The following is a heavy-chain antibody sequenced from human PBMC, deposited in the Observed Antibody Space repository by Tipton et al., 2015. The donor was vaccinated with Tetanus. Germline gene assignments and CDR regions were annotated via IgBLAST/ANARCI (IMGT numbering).Heavy chain of an antibody. CDR2: ISSRNTYI. Sequence: SLRLSCAVSGFTFSNYVMNWVRQAPGKGPEWASSISSRNTYIYYAASVKGRFTISRDNAKSSLFLQMDSLRAEDTALYFCTSGNTFDSWGQGTLVPVSS. CDR1: GFTFSNYV. CDR3: TSGNTFDS. D-gene: IGHD1/OR15-1a*01. J-gene: IGHJ4*02. V-gene: IGHV3-21*01.